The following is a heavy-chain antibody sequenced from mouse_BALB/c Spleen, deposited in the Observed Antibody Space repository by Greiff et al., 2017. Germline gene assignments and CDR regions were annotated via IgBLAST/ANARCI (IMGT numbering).Heavy chain of an antibody. V-gene: IGHV1-7*01. D-gene: IGHD2-10*02. CDR2: INPSTGYT. CDR1: GYTFTSYW. Sequence: VQLQQSGAELAKPGASVKMSCKASGYTFTSYWMHWVKQRPGQGLEWIGYINPSTGYTEYNQKFKDKATLTADKSSSTAYMQLSSLTSEDSAVYYCARRYGNYVDYYAMGYWGQGTSVTVSS. J-gene: IGHJ4*01. CDR3: ARRYGNYVDYYAMGY.